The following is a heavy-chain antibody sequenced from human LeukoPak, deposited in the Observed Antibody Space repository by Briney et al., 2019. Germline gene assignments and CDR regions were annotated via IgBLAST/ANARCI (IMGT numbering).Heavy chain of an antibody. Sequence: ASVKVSCKASGYTFTAYDIHWVRQAPGQGLEWMGWINPNSGGTNYAQKFQGRVTMTRDTSISTAYMELSGLRSDDTAVYYCTRASWGSALDPWGQGTLVTVSS. CDR2: INPNSGGT. CDR1: GYTFTAYD. D-gene: IGHD7-27*01. V-gene: IGHV1-2*02. CDR3: TRASWGSALDP. J-gene: IGHJ5*02.